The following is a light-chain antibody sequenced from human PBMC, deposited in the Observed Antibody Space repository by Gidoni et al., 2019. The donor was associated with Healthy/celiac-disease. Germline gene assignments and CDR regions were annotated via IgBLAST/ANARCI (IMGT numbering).Light chain of an antibody. CDR3: GTWGSSVSGGGV. CDR1: SSNIRNNY. Sequence: QSVLTQPPSVSAAPGQKVTISCSGSSSNIRNNYVSWYQQLPGTAPKLLIYDNDKRPSGIPDRFSGSKSGTSATLGITVLQTGDEADYYCGTWGSSVSGGGVFGGGTKVTVL. V-gene: IGLV1-51*01. J-gene: IGLJ3*02. CDR2: DND.